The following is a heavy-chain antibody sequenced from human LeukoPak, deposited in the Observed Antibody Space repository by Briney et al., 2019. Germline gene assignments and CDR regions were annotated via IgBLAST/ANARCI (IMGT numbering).Heavy chain of an antibody. J-gene: IGHJ4*02. CDR1: GFTFSSHA. Sequence: GGSLRLSCAASGFTFSSHAMSWVRRAPGKGLEWVSGLIENGATTYYADSVKGRFTISRDNSKNTLYLQMNSLRAEDTAVYYCAKKSLPIDYWGQGTLVTVSS. CDR2: LIENGATT. V-gene: IGHV3-23*01. CDR3: AKKSLPIDY.